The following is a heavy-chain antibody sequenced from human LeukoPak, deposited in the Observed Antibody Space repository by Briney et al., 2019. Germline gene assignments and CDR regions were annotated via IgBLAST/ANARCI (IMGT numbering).Heavy chain of an antibody. D-gene: IGHD2-2*01. J-gene: IGHJ4*02. V-gene: IGHV1-2*02. CDR3: ARVVGYCSSTSCSTYYDFWSGYSY. CDR2: INPNSGGT. Sequence: ASVTVSCTASGYTFTGYYMHWVRQAPGQGLERMGWINPNSGGTNYAQKFQGRVTMTRDTSISTAYMELSRLRSDDTAVYYCARVVGYCSSTSCSTYYDFWSGYSYWGQGTLVTVSS. CDR1: GYTFTGYY.